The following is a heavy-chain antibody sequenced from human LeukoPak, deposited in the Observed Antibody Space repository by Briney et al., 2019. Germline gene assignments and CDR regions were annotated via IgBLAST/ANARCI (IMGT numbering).Heavy chain of an antibody. D-gene: IGHD4-11*01. CDR2: VRGSGTDT. CDR3: ARRRGVLGYSFFDF. Sequence: PGGSLRLSCAASGFTFSNYAMNWVRQAPGKGLEWVSAVRGSGTDTDYADSVKGRFSISRDNSKNTLFLQMNSLRADDTAVYYCARRRGVLGYSFFDFWGQGTHVTVSS. CDR1: GFTFSNYA. J-gene: IGHJ4*02. V-gene: IGHV3-23*01.